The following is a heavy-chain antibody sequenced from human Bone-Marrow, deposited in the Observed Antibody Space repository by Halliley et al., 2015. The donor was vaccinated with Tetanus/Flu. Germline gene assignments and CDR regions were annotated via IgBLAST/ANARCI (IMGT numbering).Heavy chain of an antibody. J-gene: IGHJ3*02. D-gene: IGHD3-10*01. CDR3: ARDRDFGEEHDAFDI. Sequence: AVSGFSVSRNSMSWVRQAPGKGLEWVSLTYTSGSTYYADSVKGRFTISRDSSKNTLYLQMNTLRAEDTAVYCCARDRDFGEEHDAFDIWGQGTMVTVS. CDR1: GFSVSRNS. CDR2: TYTSGST. V-gene: IGHV3-53*01.